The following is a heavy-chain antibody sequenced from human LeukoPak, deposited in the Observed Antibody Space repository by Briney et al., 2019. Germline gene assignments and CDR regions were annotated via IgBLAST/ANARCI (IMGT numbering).Heavy chain of an antibody. CDR3: ARDQNYYDSSGTYYYMDV. CDR1: GFTFSSYA. V-gene: IGHV3-30*04. J-gene: IGHJ6*03. CDR2: ISEDGINK. Sequence: GGSLRLSCAASGFTFSSYAMHWVRQAPGKGLEWVAVISEDGINKYYADSVKGRFTISRDNSKNTLYLQINSLRAEDTAVYYCARDQNYYDSSGTYYYMDVWGKGTTVTVSS. D-gene: IGHD3-22*01.